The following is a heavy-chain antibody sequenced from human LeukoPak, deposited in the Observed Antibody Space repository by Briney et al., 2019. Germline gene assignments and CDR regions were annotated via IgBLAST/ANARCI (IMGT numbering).Heavy chain of an antibody. D-gene: IGHD7-27*01. CDR1: GGSISSYY. V-gene: IGHV4-59*08. CDR2: IYYSGST. CDR3: AGHAVGKLGSYFDY. J-gene: IGHJ4*02. Sequence: PSETLSLTCTVSGGSISSYYWSWIRQPPGKGLEWIGYIYYSGSTNYNPSLKSRVTISVDTSKNQFSLKLSSVTAADTAVYYCAGHAVGKLGSYFDYWGQGTLVTVSS.